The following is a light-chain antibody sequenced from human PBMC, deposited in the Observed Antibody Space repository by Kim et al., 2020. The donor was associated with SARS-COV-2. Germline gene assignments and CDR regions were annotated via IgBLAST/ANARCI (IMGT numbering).Light chain of an antibody. CDR2: QDS. CDR1: KLGDKY. V-gene: IGLV3-1*01. CDR3: QAWDSSTAV. Sequence: SYELTQPPSVSVSPGQTASITCSGDKLGDKYACWYQQKPGQSPMLVIYQDSKRPSGIPERFSGSNSGNTATLTISGTQAMDEADYYCQAWDSSTAVFGGGTQLTDL. J-gene: IGLJ3*02.